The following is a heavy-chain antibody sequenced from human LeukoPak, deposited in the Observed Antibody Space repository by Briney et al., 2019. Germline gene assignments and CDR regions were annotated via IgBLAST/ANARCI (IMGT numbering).Heavy chain of an antibody. J-gene: IGHJ4*02. D-gene: IGHD5-18*01. CDR3: AREGPGGYSYASYGY. Sequence: SETLSLTCTVSGGSISSGSYYWSWIRQPAGKGLEWIGRIYTSGSTNYNPSLKSRVTISVDTSKNQFSLKLSSVTAADTAVYYCAREGPGGYSYASYGYWGQGTLVTVSS. CDR2: IYTSGST. CDR1: GGSISSGSYY. V-gene: IGHV4-61*02.